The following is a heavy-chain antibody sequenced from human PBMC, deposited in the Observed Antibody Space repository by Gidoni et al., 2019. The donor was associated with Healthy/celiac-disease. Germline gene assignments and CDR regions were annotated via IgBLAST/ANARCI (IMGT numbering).Heavy chain of an antibody. Sequence: QVQLVESGGGVVQPGRSLRLSCAASGIIFNSYDMHWVRQAPGKGLEWVAHISHDGNNKYYADSVKDRFTISRDKSKKMLYLQMNSLRADDTAVYYCAKGTGDHYYFYYMDVWGKGTTVTVSS. J-gene: IGHJ6*03. CDR2: ISHDGNNK. CDR1: GIIFNSYD. CDR3: AKGTGDHYYFYYMDV. V-gene: IGHV3-30*18. D-gene: IGHD7-27*01.